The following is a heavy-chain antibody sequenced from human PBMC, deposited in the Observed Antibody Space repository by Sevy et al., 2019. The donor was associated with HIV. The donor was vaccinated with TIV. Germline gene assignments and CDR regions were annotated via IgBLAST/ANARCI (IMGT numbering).Heavy chain of an antibody. CDR2: IYYSGST. CDR3: ARHTPTYYYDSSGPYAFDI. J-gene: IGHJ3*02. D-gene: IGHD3-22*01. V-gene: IGHV4-39*01. CDR1: GGSISSSSYY. Sequence: SETLSLTCTVSGGSISSSSYYWCWIRQPPGKGLEWIGSIYYSGSTYYNPSLKSRVTISVDTSKNQFSLKLSSVTAADTAVYYCARHTPTYYYDSSGPYAFDIWGQRTMVTVSS.